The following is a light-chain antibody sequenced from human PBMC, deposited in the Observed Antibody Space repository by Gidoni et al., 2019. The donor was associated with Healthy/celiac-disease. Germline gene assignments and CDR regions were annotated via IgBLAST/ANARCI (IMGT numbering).Light chain of an antibody. J-gene: IGLJ3*02. CDR3: SAWDDSLSGNWV. Sequence: QSVLTKPPSASGAPGQRVTISCSGSSSNIGSNYVYWYQQLPGTAPKLLIYRNNQRPSGVPDRFSGSTSGTSASLAISGLRSEDEADYYCSAWDDSLSGNWVFGGGTKLTVL. CDR2: RNN. V-gene: IGLV1-47*01. CDR1: SSNIGSNY.